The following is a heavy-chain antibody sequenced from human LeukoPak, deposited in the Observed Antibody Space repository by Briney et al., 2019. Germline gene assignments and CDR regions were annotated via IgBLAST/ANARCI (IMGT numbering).Heavy chain of an antibody. V-gene: IGHV4-59*11. Sequence: PSETLSLTCTVSGGSISSHYWSWIRQPPGKGLEWIGTRFYRGDTYYNPSLKSRVTISIDMSENQVSLKLSFVTAADTALYYCAKEPTGDKSFDSWGQGTLVTVSS. J-gene: IGHJ4*02. CDR1: GGSISSHY. CDR2: RFYRGDT. D-gene: IGHD7-27*01. CDR3: AKEPTGDKSFDS.